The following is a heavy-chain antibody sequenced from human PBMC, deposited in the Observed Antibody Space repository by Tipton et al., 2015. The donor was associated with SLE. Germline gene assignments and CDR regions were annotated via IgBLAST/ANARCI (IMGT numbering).Heavy chain of an antibody. CDR3: ARTDDYGDYMAWYFDL. D-gene: IGHD4-17*01. V-gene: IGHV3-21*03. CDR1: EIAFSTSV. J-gene: IGHJ2*01. Sequence: SLRLSCAASEIAFSTSVMNWVRQAPGKGLEWVSSISSDNSYIYYADSVKGRFTISRDNAKNSLYLQMNSLRTEDTAVYYCARTDDYGDYMAWYFDLWGRGTLVTVSS. CDR2: ISSDNSYI.